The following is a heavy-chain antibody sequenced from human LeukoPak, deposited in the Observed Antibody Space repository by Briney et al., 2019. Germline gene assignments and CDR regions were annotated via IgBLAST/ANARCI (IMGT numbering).Heavy chain of an antibody. J-gene: IGHJ4*02. CDR1: GYTFTGYY. CDR2: ISAYNGNT. CDR3: AGGYSSSYYFDY. V-gene: IGHV1-18*04. D-gene: IGHD6-6*01. Sequence: ASVKVSCKASGYTFTGYYMHWVRQAPGQGLEWMGWISAYNGNTNYAQKLQGRVTMTTDTSTSTAYMELRSLRSDDTAVYYCAGGYSSSYYFDYWGQGTLVTVSS.